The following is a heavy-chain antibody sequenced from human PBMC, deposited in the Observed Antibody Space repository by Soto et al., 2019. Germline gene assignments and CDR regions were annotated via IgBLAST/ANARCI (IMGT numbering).Heavy chain of an antibody. CDR3: ARDLVVVVAATHHGMDV. V-gene: IGHV3-30-3*01. CDR2: ISYDGSNK. D-gene: IGHD2-15*01. Sequence: GGSLRLSCAASGFTFSSYAMHWVRQAPGKGLEWVAVISYDGSNKYYADSVKGRFTISRDNSKNTLYLQMNSLRAEDTAVYYCARDLVVVVAATHHGMDVWGQGTTVTVSS. CDR1: GFTFSSYA. J-gene: IGHJ6*02.